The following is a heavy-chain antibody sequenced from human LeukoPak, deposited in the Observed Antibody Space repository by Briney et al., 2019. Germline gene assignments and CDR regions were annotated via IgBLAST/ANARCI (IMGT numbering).Heavy chain of an antibody. V-gene: IGHV3-74*01. D-gene: IGHD1-26*01. Sequence: GGSLRLSCAASGFTFSTYWMHWVRHAPGKGLVWVSRINSDGSTTSYADSVKGRFTISRDNAKNTLYLQMNSLRAEDTAVCYCARALGSYSDYWGQGTLVTVSS. J-gene: IGHJ4*02. CDR3: ARALGSYSDY. CDR1: GFTFSTYW. CDR2: INSDGSTT.